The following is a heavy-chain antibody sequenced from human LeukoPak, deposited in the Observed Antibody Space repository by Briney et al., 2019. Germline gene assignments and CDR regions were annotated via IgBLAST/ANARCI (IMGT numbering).Heavy chain of an antibody. D-gene: IGHD3-22*01. CDR2: FDPEDGET. CDR3: AADYYDSSGYYY. V-gene: IGHV1-24*01. J-gene: IGHJ4*02. CDR1: GYTLTELS. Sequence: GSSVKVSCKVSGYTLTELSMHWVRQAPGKGLEWMGGFDPEDGETIYAQKFQGRVTMTEDTSTDTAYMELSSLRSEDTAVYYCAADYYDSSGYYYWGQGTLVTVSS.